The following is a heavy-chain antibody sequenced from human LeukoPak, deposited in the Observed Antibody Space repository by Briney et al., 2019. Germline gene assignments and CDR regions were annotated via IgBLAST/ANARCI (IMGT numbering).Heavy chain of an antibody. J-gene: IGHJ5*02. CDR2: VYYSGST. V-gene: IGHV4-39*07. Sequence: PSETLSLTCTVSGGSISSSSYYWGWIRQPPGKGLEWIGSVYYSGSTYYNPSLKSRVTIPLDTSKNRFSLKLSSVTAADTAVYYCARHIVVAPAGHLNWFDPWGQGTLVTVSS. CDR3: ARHIVVAPAGHLNWFDP. CDR1: GGSISSSSYY. D-gene: IGHD2-2*01.